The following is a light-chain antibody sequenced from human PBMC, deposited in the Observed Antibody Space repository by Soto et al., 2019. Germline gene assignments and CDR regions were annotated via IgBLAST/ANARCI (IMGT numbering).Light chain of an antibody. CDR3: QQYGSSPHT. CDR1: QSVSSSY. V-gene: IGKV3-20*01. Sequence: EIVWTQAPGTLSLSPGERATLSCRASQSVSSSYLAWYQHKPGQAPRLLIYGASSRATGIPDRFSGSGSGTDFTLTISRLEPEDFAVDYCQQYGSSPHTFGQGTKLEIK. CDR2: GAS. J-gene: IGKJ2*01.